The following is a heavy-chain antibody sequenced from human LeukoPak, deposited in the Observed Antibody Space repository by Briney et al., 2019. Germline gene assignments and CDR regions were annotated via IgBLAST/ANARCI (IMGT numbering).Heavy chain of an antibody. V-gene: IGHV1-8*01. CDR2: MNPNSGNT. Sequence: ASVKVSCKASGYTFTSYDINWVRQATGQGLEWMGWMNPNSGNTGYAQKFQGRVTMTRNTSISTAYMELSSLRSEDTAVYYCARGLVRDRSMDYWGQGTLDTVSS. J-gene: IGHJ4*02. CDR1: GYTFTSYD. D-gene: IGHD3-10*01. CDR3: ARGLVRDRSMDY.